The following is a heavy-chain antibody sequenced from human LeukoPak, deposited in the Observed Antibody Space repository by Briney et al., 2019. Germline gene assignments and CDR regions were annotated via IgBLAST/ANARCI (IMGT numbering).Heavy chain of an antibody. CDR1: GFNVSSNY. J-gene: IGHJ4*02. CDR3: VTSTGQQFIPYDY. CDR2: IYGGDAA. Sequence: GGSLRLSCAASGFNVSSNYMTWIRQAPGKGLEWVSLIYGGDAAYYAESVRGRFMISRDNLKNTLFLQMNSLRAEDTAVYYCVTSTGQQFIPYDYWGQGTHVTVSS. V-gene: IGHV3-66*02. D-gene: IGHD6-13*01.